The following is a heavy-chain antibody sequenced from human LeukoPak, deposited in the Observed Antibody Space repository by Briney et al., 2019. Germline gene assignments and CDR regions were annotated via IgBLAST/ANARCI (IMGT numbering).Heavy chain of an antibody. CDR3: AKSPRIVGAIPNDY. CDR1: GFTFSSYA. CDR2: ISGSGGST. D-gene: IGHD1-26*01. J-gene: IGHJ4*02. Sequence: GGSLRLSCAASGFTFSSYAMSWVRQAPGKGLEWVSAISGSGGSTYYADSVKGRFTISRGNSKNTLYLQMNSLRAEDTAVYYCAKSPRIVGAIPNDYWSQGTLVTVSS. V-gene: IGHV3-23*01.